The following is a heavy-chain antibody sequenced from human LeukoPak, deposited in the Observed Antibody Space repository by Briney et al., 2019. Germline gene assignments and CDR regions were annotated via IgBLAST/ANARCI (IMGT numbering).Heavy chain of an antibody. D-gene: IGHD6-19*01. CDR1: GFTFSSYG. CDR2: ISGSSSYI. J-gene: IGHJ4*02. Sequence: PGGSLRLSCAASGFTFSSYGMSWVRQAPGKGLEWVSSISGSSSYIYYADSVKGRFTISRDNAKNSLYLQMNSLRAEDTAVYYCAREDRQQWLAGPSDYWGQGTLVTVSS. CDR3: AREDRQQWLAGPSDY. V-gene: IGHV3-21*01.